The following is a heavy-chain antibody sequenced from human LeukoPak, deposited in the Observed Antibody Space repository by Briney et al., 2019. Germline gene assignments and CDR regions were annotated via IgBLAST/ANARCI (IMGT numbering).Heavy chain of an antibody. CDR2: MNPNSGHT. V-gene: IGHV1-8*01. D-gene: IGHD6-19*01. CDR3: ARGPAQWLVSRTFDY. CDR1: GYTFTSYD. Sequence: ASVKVSCKASGYTFTSYDINWVRQATGQGLEWMGWMNPNSGHTGYAQKFQGRVTITRNTSISTAYMELSSLRSEDTAVYYCARGPAQWLVSRTFDYWGQGTLVTVSS. J-gene: IGHJ4*02.